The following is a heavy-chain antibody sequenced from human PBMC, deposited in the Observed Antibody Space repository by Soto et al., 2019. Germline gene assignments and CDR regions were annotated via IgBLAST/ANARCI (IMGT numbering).Heavy chain of an antibody. CDR1: GYTFTGYY. CDR3: ARGTPLGYCSSTSCYYYYYYGMGV. CDR2: INPNSGGT. J-gene: IGHJ6*02. Sequence: ASVKVSCKASGYTFTGYYMHWVRQAPGQGLEWMGWINPNSGGTNYAQKFQGWVTMTRDTSISTAYMELSRLRSDVTAVYYCARGTPLGYCSSTSCYYYYYYGMGVWGQGTTVTVSS. V-gene: IGHV1-2*04. D-gene: IGHD2-2*01.